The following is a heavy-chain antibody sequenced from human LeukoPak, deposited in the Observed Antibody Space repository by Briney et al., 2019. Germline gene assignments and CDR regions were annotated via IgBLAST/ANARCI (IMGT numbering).Heavy chain of an antibody. V-gene: IGHV3-23*01. CDR2: ITGNGDIT. D-gene: IGHD6-13*01. Sequence: GGSLRLSCAASGFIFNNYDISWVRQAPGKGLEWVSAITGNGDITFYANSVKGRFTISRDNSKNNVYLQMNSLRAEDTAVYYCARRTAAGKYYFDSWGQGTLVTVSS. CDR3: ARRTAAGKYYFDS. J-gene: IGHJ4*02. CDR1: GFIFNNYD.